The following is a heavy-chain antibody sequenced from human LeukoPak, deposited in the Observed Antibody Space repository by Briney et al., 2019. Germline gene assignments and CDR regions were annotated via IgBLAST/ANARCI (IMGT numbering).Heavy chain of an antibody. CDR3: ARVEQQPRAVCGMDV. CDR2: ISGSSSST. CDR1: GFTFSDFY. Sequence: GGSLRLSCAASGFTFSDFYMTWIRQAPGKGLEWVSYISGSSSSTNYADSVKGRFTISRDNAKNSLYLQMNSLRDEDTAVYYCARVEQQPRAVCGMDVWGQGTTVTVSS. J-gene: IGHJ6*02. V-gene: IGHV3-11*06. D-gene: IGHD6-13*01.